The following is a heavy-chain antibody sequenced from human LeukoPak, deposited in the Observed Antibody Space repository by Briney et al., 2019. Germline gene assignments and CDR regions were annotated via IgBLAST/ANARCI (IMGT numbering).Heavy chain of an antibody. CDR2: IYYSGST. CDR3: ATGQGYDSSGYILFDY. Sequence: SETLSLTCAVYGGSFSGYYWGWVRQPPGKGLEWIGSIYYSGSTYYNPSLKSRVTISVDTSKNQFSLKLSSVTAADTAVYYCATGQGYDSSGYILFDYWGQGTLVTVSS. J-gene: IGHJ4*02. CDR1: GGSFSGYY. D-gene: IGHD3-22*01. V-gene: IGHV4-34*01.